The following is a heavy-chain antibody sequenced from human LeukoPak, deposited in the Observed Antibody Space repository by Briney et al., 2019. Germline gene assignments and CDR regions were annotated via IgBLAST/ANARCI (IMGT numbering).Heavy chain of an antibody. V-gene: IGHV6-1*01. CDR3: AREVSSSWYGEDYFDY. CDR2: TYYRSKWYN. D-gene: IGHD6-13*01. J-gene: IGHJ4*02. CDR1: GDSVSSNSAA. Sequence: SQTLSLTCAISGDSVSSNSAAWNWIRQSPSRGLEWLGRTYYRSKWYNDYAVSVKSRITINPDTSKNQFSLQLNSVTPEDTAVYYCAREVSSSWYGEDYFDYWGQGTLVTVSS.